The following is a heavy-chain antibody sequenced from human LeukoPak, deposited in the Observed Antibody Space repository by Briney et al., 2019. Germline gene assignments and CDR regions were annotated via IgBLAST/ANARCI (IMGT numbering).Heavy chain of an antibody. D-gene: IGHD5-12*01. CDR3: ATHRRSGSGGSENAFEI. J-gene: IGHJ3*02. Sequence: SETLSLTCTVSGDSTSSSTYYWDWIRQAPGKGLEWIGNIYDSETTHYNPSLKSRVNISGETSNNQFSLKLNSVTAADTAIYYCATHRRSGSGGSENAFEIWGQGTMVTVSS. CDR1: GDSTSSSTYY. CDR2: IYDSETT. V-gene: IGHV4-39*01.